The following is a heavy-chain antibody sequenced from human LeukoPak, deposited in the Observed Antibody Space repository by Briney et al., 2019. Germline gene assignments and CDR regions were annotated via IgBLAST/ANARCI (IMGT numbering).Heavy chain of an antibody. CDR1: GGTFSSYA. D-gene: IGHD4-23*01. Sequence: SVKVSCKTSGGTFSSYALSWMRQAPGQGLEWMGRVIPMFDVRDSAQKFQGRITLTADTSTGTAYMELSSLTSDDTAVYYCARDPALEGTEDYRDFGGVESVDAFDVWGQGTKVTVFS. CDR2: VIPMFDVR. V-gene: IGHV1-69*10. CDR3: ARDPALEGTEDYRDFGGVESVDAFDV. J-gene: IGHJ3*01.